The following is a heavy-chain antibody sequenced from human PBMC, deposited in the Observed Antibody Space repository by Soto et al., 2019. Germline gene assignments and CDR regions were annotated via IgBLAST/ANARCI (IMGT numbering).Heavy chain of an antibody. D-gene: IGHD3-22*01. CDR1: GYSFTNYW. CDR3: ARDLNYYDSSGYYYGAHLGGLGV. J-gene: IGHJ6*01. V-gene: IGHV5-51*01. Sequence: GESLKISCKGSGYSFTNYWVAWVRQMPGKGLEWMGIIYPGGSDTRYRPSFQGHVTMSADKSISAAYLQWSSLRASDTAMYYCARDLNYYDSSGYYYGAHLGGLGVWGQGTTGTVYS. CDR2: IYPGGSDT.